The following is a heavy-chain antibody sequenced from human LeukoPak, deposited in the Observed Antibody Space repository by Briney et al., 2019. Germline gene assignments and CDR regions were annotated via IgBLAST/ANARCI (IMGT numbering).Heavy chain of an antibody. D-gene: IGHD7-27*01. V-gene: IGHV1-69*04. Sequence: SVKVSCKASGYTFTSYGISWVRQAPGQGLEWMGRIIPILGVANYAQKFQGRVTITADKSTSTVYMALSSLRYDDTALYYCAKDDPWGYFDHWGQGTLVTVSS. CDR3: AKDDPWGYFDH. CDR2: IIPILGVA. J-gene: IGHJ4*02. CDR1: GYTFTSYG.